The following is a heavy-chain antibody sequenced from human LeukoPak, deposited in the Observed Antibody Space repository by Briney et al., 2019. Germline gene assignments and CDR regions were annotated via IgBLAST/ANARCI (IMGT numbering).Heavy chain of an antibody. CDR3: ARVAPGRRYSSSWYPPNWFDP. CDR2: IYYSGST. V-gene: IGHV4-59*01. D-gene: IGHD6-13*01. Sequence: KPSETLSLTCTVSGGSISSYYWSWIRQPPGKGLEWIGYIYYSGSTNYNPSLKSRVTISVDTSENQFSLKLSSVTAADTAVYYCARVAPGRRYSSSWYPPNWFDPWGQGTLVTVSS. J-gene: IGHJ5*02. CDR1: GGSISSYY.